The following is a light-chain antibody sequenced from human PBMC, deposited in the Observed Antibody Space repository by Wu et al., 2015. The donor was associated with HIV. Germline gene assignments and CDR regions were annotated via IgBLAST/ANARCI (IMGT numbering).Light chain of an antibody. V-gene: IGKV3D-15*01. Sequence: EVVLTQSPATLSLSPGQRATLSCRASRSVSSNVAWYQQRSGQAPRLLIYDAFKRATGIPARFSGSGSGTDFTLTISCLQSEDFATYYCQQYYSYPRTFGQGTKVEIK. CDR2: DAF. CDR1: RSVSSN. J-gene: IGKJ1*01. CDR3: QQYYSYPRT.